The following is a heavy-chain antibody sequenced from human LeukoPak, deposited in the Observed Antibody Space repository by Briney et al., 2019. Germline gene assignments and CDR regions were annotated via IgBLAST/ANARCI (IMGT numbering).Heavy chain of an antibody. Sequence: PGGSLRLSCAASGFTFSSYAMSWVRQAPGKGLEWVSAISGNGGTIYYADSVKGRFTTSRDNSKNTPYLQGYSLRAVDTAVYYCAKAAPDTTYFDYWGQGTLVTVSS. CDR1: GFTFSSYA. V-gene: IGHV3-23*01. CDR2: ISGNGGTI. D-gene: IGHD2/OR15-2a*01. J-gene: IGHJ4*02. CDR3: AKAAPDTTYFDY.